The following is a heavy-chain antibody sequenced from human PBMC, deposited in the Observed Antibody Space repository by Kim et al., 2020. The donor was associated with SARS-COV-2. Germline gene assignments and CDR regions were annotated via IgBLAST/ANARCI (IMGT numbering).Heavy chain of an antibody. CDR1: GFTFDDYA. CDR2: ISWNSGSI. V-gene: IGHV3-9*01. J-gene: IGHJ4*02. D-gene: IGHD6-19*01. CDR3: AKDIGWGSSGWFDSFDY. Sequence: GGSLRLSCAASGFTFDDYAMHWVRQAPGKGLEWVSGISWNSGSIGYADSVKGRFTISRDNAKNSLYLQMNSLRAEDTALYYCAKDIGWGSSGWFDSFDYWGQGTLVTVSS.